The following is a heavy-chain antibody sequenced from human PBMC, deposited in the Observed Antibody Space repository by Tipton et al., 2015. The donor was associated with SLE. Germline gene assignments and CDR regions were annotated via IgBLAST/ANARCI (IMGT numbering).Heavy chain of an antibody. CDR3: ARGYYYGSGSYYNAPHFDY. V-gene: IGHV4-34*01. CDR2: INHSGST. CDR1: GGSFSGYY. Sequence: TLSLTCAVYGGSFSGYYWSWIRQPPGKGLEWIGEINHSGSTNCNPSPKSRVTISVDTSKNQFSLKLSSVTAADTAVYYCARGYYYGSGSYYNAPHFDYWGQGTLVTVSS. J-gene: IGHJ4*02. D-gene: IGHD3-10*01.